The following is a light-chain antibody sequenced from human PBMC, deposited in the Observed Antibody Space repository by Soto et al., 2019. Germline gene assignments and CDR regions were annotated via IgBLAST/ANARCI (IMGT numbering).Light chain of an antibody. V-gene: IGLV1-40*01. CDR1: SSNIGAGYD. CDR3: QSYDSSLSGWV. CDR2: GST. J-gene: IGLJ3*02. Sequence: QSVLTQPPSVSGAPGQRVTISCTGTSSNIGAGYDVHWYQQLPGTAPKLLIYGSTNRPSGVPDRFSGSKSGTSASLAITGLQAADEADYYCQSYDSSLSGWVFGGGTKVTVL.